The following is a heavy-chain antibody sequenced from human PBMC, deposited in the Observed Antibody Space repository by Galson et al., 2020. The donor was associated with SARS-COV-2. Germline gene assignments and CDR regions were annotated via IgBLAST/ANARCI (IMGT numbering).Heavy chain of an antibody. CDR2: IFHSGYT. V-gene: IGHV4-4*02. Sequence: SETLSLTCAVSGGSISSSDWWGWVSQPPGKGLEWIGEIFHSGYTNYNPSLKSRVTMSVDTSKNQFSLKLSSVTAADTALYYCSRIIVTAYYFSYRDVWGKGTTVTVSS. CDR3: SRIIVTAYYFSYRDV. J-gene: IGHJ6*03. CDR1: GGSISSSDW. D-gene: IGHD2-21*02.